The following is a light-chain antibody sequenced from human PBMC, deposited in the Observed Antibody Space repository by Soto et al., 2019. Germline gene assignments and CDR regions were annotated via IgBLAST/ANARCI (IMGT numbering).Light chain of an antibody. Sequence: QSVVTQPPSASGTPGQRVAISCSGGRSNIGRNTVNWYQQLPGTAPKLLIFSNNQRPSGVPDRFSGSKSDTSASLAISGLQSEDEGDYYCALWDDSLKGWVFGGGTKLTVL. V-gene: IGLV1-44*01. CDR1: RSNIGRNT. CDR3: ALWDDSLKGWV. J-gene: IGLJ2*01. CDR2: SNN.